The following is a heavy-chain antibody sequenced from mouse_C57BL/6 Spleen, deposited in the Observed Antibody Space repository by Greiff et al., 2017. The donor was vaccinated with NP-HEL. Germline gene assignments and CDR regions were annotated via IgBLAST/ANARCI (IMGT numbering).Heavy chain of an antibody. J-gene: IGHJ4*01. CDR1: GYTFTSYW. CDR3: ARGDTTVVDAMDY. CDR2: IYPGSGST. Sequence: QVQLQQPGAELVKPGASVKMSCKASGYTFTSYWITWVKQRPGQGLEWIGDIYPGSGSTNYNEKFKSKATLTVDTSSSTAYMQLSSLTSEDSAVYYCARGDTTVVDAMDYWGQGTSVTVSS. V-gene: IGHV1-55*01. D-gene: IGHD1-1*01.